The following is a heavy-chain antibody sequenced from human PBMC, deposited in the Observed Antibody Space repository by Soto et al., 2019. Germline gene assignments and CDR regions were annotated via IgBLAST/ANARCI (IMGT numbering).Heavy chain of an antibody. Sequence: QVQLVQSGAEVKKPGASVKVSCKASGYTFTSYAMHWVRQAPGQRLERMGWINAGNGNTKYSQKFQGRVTITRDTPARTAYMVLGSLRSEDTAVYYYASSYSNYGIMVYDSSGMDVWGQGTTVTVSS. V-gene: IGHV1-3*01. CDR2: INAGNGNT. J-gene: IGHJ6*02. CDR3: ASSYSNYGIMVYDSSGMDV. D-gene: IGHD4-4*01. CDR1: GYTFTSYA.